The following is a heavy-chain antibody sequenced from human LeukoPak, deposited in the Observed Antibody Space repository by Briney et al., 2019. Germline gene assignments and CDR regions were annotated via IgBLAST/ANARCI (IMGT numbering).Heavy chain of an antibody. Sequence: SETLSLTCTVSGGSISSYYWSWIRQPPGKGLEWIGYIYYSGSTNYNPSLKSRVTISVDTSKNQLSLKLSSVTAADTAVYYCARGSGWLRPQPFDYWGQGTLVTVSS. V-gene: IGHV4-59*08. J-gene: IGHJ4*02. D-gene: IGHD5-12*01. CDR3: ARGSGWLRPQPFDY. CDR1: GGSISSYY. CDR2: IYYSGST.